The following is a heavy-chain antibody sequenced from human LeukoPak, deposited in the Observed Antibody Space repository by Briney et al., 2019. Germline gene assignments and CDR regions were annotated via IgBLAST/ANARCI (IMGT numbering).Heavy chain of an antibody. V-gene: IGHV3-21*01. Sequence: GGSLRLSCAVSGFTFSAHSMNWVRQAPGKGLEWVSSISRGSSYIYYADSVKGRFTISRDNAKNTLFLQMNSLRAEDTAVYYCARRGTGHGMDVWGQGTTVIVSS. J-gene: IGHJ6*02. CDR3: ARRGTGHGMDV. CDR2: ISRGSSYI. D-gene: IGHD1-1*01. CDR1: GFTFSAHS.